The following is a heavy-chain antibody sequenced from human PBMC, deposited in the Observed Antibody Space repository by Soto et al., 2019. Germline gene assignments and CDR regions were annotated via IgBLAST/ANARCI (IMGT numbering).Heavy chain of an antibody. CDR1: GGSISSGAYY. Sequence: SSETLSLTCSVSGGSISSGAYYWTWTRQHPGKGLEWIGYIYYSGSTYYNPSLKSRVTISVDTSKNQFSLRLTSVTAADTAVYYCARASWDRVRGVKEFDYWGQGTLVTVSS. CDR2: IYYSGST. CDR3: ARASWDRVRGVKEFDY. J-gene: IGHJ4*02. V-gene: IGHV4-31*03. D-gene: IGHD3-10*01.